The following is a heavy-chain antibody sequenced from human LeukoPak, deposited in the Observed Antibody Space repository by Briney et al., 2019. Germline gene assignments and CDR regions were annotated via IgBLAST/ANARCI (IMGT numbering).Heavy chain of an antibody. CDR2: ISAYNGNT. D-gene: IGHD4-11*01. CDR1: GYTFTSYD. CDR3: AREIYSNFPYYFDY. J-gene: IGHJ4*02. V-gene: IGHV1-18*01. Sequence: ASVKVSCKASGYTFTSYDINWVRQATGQGLEWMGWISAYNGNTNYAQKLQGRVTMTTDTSTSTAYIELRSLRSDDTAVYYCAREIYSNFPYYFDYWGQGTLVTVSS.